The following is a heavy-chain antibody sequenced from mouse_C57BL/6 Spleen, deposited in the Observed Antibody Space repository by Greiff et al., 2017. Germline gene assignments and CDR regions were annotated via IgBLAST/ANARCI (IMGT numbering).Heavy chain of an antibody. CDR2: ISSGGDYL. J-gene: IGHJ4*01. V-gene: IGHV5-9-1*02. CDR1: GFTFSSYA. CDR3: TRDYDGYSKGAMDY. Sequence: EVKLVESGEGLVKPGGSLKLSCAASGFTFSSYAMSWVRQTPEKRLEWVAYISSGGDYLYYADPVKGRFTSSRDNARNTLYLQRSSLKSEDRAMFYCTRDYDGYSKGAMDYWGQGTSVTVSS. D-gene: IGHD2-3*01.